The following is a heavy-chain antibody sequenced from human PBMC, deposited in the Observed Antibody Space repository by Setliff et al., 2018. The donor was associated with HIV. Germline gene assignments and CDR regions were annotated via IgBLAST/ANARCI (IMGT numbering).Heavy chain of an antibody. CDR2: ISSSDNTI. J-gene: IGHJ5*02. Sequence: GGSLRLSCAASGFTFSSYEMNWVRQAPGKGLEWVSYISSSDNTIHYADSVRGRFTISRDNAKNSLYLQMNSLRVEDTAVYYCARTNYLWFGELYWFDPWGQGTPVTVSS. V-gene: IGHV3-48*03. CDR3: ARTNYLWFGELYWFDP. CDR1: GFTFSSYE. D-gene: IGHD3-10*01.